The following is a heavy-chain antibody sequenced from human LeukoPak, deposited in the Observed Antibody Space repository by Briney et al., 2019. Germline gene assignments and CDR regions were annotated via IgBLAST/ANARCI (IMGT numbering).Heavy chain of an antibody. CDR3: ARDRSYYDSSGYSYGWFDP. CDR1: GGSISSYY. J-gene: IGHJ5*02. D-gene: IGHD3-22*01. CDR2: IFYTGST. Sequence: SETLSLTCTVSGGSISSYYWSWIRQPPGKGLEWIGYIFYTGSTNYNPSLKSRVTISVDPSKNQFSLKLSSVTAADTAVYYCARDRSYYDSSGYSYGWFDPWGQGTLVTVSS. V-gene: IGHV4-59*01.